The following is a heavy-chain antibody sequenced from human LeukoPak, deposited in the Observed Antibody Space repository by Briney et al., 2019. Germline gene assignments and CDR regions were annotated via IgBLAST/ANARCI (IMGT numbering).Heavy chain of an antibody. CDR3: ASLYYYDTSGYYPGSYSFDY. CDR1: GGSISSYY. V-gene: IGHV4-59*08. J-gene: IGHJ4*02. CDR2: ISDSGST. D-gene: IGHD3-22*01. Sequence: SETLSFTCAVSGGSISSYYWSWIRQPPGKGLEWIGYISDSGSTNYNPSLKSRVTISIDTSKYQFSLKLSSVTAADTAGYYCASLYYYDTSGYYPGSYSFDYWGQGTLVTVSS.